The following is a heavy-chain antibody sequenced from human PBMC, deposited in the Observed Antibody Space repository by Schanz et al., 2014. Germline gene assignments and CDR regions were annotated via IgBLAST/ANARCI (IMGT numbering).Heavy chain of an antibody. CDR1: GDSIRSYY. J-gene: IGHJ5*02. D-gene: IGHD3-16*01. Sequence: QVQLQESGPGLVKPSETLSLTCNVSGDSIRSYYWSWIRQPPGKGLEWIGYIYYSGATNYNPSLNSGVTLSVDTSKNQLSLKLTSRNAADTAVYCGARLPNLRWGWFDPWGPGTLVTVSS. CDR2: IYYSGAT. V-gene: IGHV4-59*01. CDR3: ARLPNLRWGWFDP.